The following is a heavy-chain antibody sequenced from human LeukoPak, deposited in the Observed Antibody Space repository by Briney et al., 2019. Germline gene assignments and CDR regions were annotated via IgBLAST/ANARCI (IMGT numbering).Heavy chain of an antibody. V-gene: IGHV1-2*02. D-gene: IGHD2-2*01. CDR3: ARKVPAAHIGGNWFDP. Sequence: GASVKVSCKASGYTFTGYYMHWVRQAPGQGLEWMGWINPNSGGTNHAQKFQGRVTMTRDTSIGTAYMELSRLRSDDTAVYYCARKVPAAHIGGNWFDPWGQGTLVTVSS. J-gene: IGHJ5*02. CDR2: INPNSGGT. CDR1: GYTFTGYY.